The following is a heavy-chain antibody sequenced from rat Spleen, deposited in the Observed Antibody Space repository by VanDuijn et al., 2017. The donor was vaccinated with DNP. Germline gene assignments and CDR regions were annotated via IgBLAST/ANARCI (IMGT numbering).Heavy chain of an antibody. V-gene: IGHV3-1*01. CDR1: DYSITSNY. CDR2: INYSGST. J-gene: IGHJ3*01. CDR3: ATGGAGIWFAY. Sequence: EVQLQESGSGLVKPSQSLSLTCSVTDYSITSNYWGWIRKFPGNKMEWIGYINYSGSTGYNPSLKSRISITRDTSKNQFFLQLNSVTTEDTATYYCATGGAGIWFAYWGQGTLVTVSS. D-gene: IGHD4-2*01.